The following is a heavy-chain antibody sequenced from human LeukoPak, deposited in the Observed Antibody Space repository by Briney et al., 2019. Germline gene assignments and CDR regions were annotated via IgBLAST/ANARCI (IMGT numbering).Heavy chain of an antibody. Sequence: ASVKVSCKASGYTFPKYGLNWVRQAPGQGLQWMGWISCYNGHTHYAQNFQGRVTMTTDTSTNTAYTELRSLRSDDTAVYYCARREGRSASPFFFDSWGQGTLVTVSS. V-gene: IGHV1-18*01. CDR1: GYTFPKYG. J-gene: IGHJ4*02. CDR2: ISCYNGHT. D-gene: IGHD6-6*01. CDR3: ARREGRSASPFFFDS.